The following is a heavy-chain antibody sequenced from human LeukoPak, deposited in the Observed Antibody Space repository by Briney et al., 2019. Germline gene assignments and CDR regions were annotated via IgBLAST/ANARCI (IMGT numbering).Heavy chain of an antibody. CDR2: IWYDGSNK. Sequence: GRSLRLSCAASGFTFSSYGTHWVRQAPGKGLEWVAVIWYDGSNKYYADSVKGRFTISRDNSKNTLYLQMNSLRAEDTAVYYCARAGFYCSSTSCYAYYYYYGMDVWGQGTTVTVSS. D-gene: IGHD2-2*01. CDR1: GFTFSSYG. V-gene: IGHV3-33*01. CDR3: ARAGFYCSSTSCYAYYYYYGMDV. J-gene: IGHJ6*02.